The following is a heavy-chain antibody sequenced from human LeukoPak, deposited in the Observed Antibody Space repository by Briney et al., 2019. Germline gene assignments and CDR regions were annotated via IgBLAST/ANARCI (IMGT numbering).Heavy chain of an antibody. Sequence: GGSLTLSCAASGFTFSGYAMNWVRQAPGKGLEWVSSTTAGGVTMYYADSVKGRFTISRDNSKNTLYLQMNSLAVEDTAVYYCAKGDSGGSYSFDCWGQGTLVTVSS. CDR1: GFTFSGYA. CDR3: AKGDSGGSYSFDC. J-gene: IGHJ4*02. V-gene: IGHV3-23*01. CDR2: TTAGGVTM. D-gene: IGHD1-26*01.